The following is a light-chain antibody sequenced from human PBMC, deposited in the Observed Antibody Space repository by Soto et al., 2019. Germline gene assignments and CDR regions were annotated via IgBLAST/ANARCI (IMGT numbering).Light chain of an antibody. CDR2: DVR. Sequence: QSVLTQPASVSGSPGQSITISCTGTSSDVGGYNSVSWYQQHPGKAPQLIIYDVRYRPSGISSRFSGSKSGNTASLTISGLQAADEADYYCSSYTTSSARVFGAGTKLTVL. V-gene: IGLV2-14*01. CDR1: SSDVGGYNS. CDR3: SSYTTSSARV. J-gene: IGLJ2*01.